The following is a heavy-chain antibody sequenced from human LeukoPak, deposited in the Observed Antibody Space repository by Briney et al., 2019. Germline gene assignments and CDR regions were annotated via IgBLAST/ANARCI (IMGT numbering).Heavy chain of an antibody. CDR1: GGSISSGGFY. Sequence: SQTLSLTCTVSGGSISSGGFYCSWIRQHPGKGLEWLGYIYYSGTTYYNPSLKSRVTFSVDTSKNQFSLKLNPVTAADTALYYCARGTTDGYSYGRFDYWGQGTLVTVSS. J-gene: IGHJ4*02. CDR3: ARGTTDGYSYGRFDY. D-gene: IGHD5-18*01. CDR2: IYYSGTT. V-gene: IGHV4-31*03.